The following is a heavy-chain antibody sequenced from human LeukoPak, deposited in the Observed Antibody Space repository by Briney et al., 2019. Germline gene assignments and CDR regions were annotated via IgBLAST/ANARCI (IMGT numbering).Heavy chain of an antibody. D-gene: IGHD6-25*01. J-gene: IGHJ1*01. V-gene: IGHV3-23*01. Sequence: PGGSLRLSCAASGVSFSSYSMNWVRQAPGKGLEWVSGMSDSGGSTDYADSVKGRFTISRDNSKNTLYLKMNSLRAEDTAVYYCAKGISAATLYFQFWGQGTLVTVSS. CDR1: GVSFSSYS. CDR2: MSDSGGST. CDR3: AKGISAATLYFQF.